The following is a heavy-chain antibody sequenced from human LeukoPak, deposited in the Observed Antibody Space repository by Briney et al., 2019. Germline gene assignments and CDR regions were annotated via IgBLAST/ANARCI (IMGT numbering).Heavy chain of an antibody. CDR2: ISSGSSSI. Sequence: PPGGSLRLSCAASGFTFSSYSMNWVRQAPGKGLEWVSYISSGSSSIYYADSVKGRFTISRDNAKNSLYLQMNSLRAEDTAVYYCATGAAVGTSRFDYWGQGTLVTVSS. V-gene: IGHV3-48*01. CDR1: GFTFSSYS. J-gene: IGHJ4*02. D-gene: IGHD6-13*01. CDR3: ATGAAVGTSRFDY.